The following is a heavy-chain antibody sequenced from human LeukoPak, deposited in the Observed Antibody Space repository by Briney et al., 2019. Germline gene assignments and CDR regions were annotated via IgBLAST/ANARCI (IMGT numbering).Heavy chain of an antibody. V-gene: IGHV3-30-3*01. Sequence: GGSLRLSCAASGFTFSSYAMHWVRQAPGKGLEWVAVISYDGSNKYYADSVKGRFTISRDNSKNTLYLQMNSLRAEDTAVYYCARAVRGTLSDPWGQGTLVTVSS. CDR1: GFTFSSYA. J-gene: IGHJ5*02. CDR3: ARAVRGTLSDP. D-gene: IGHD3-16*01. CDR2: ISYDGSNK.